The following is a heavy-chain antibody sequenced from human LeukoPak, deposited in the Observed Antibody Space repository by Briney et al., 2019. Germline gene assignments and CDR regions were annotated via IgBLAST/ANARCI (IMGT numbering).Heavy chain of an antibody. CDR3: ANEIRPNDY. Sequence: GGSLRLSCVASGFTFSSHAMTWVRQAPGKGLEWVSAISISGDTTYYADAVKGRFTISRDNSKNTVCLQMNSLRAEDTAVYYCANEIRPNDYWGQGTLVTVSS. CDR1: GFTFSSHA. CDR2: ISISGDTT. V-gene: IGHV3-23*01. D-gene: IGHD4-17*01. J-gene: IGHJ4*02.